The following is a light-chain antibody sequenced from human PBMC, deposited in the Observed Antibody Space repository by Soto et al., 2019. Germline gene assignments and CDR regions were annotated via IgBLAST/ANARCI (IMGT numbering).Light chain of an antibody. V-gene: IGKV1-9*01. CDR2: AAS. J-gene: IGKJ5*01. Sequence: IQLPQTPSFLSASVGDRVTITCRASQGISSDLAWYQQNPGKAPKLLIYAASTLQNGVPSTFSGSGSGTEFTLTISSLQPEDFGTYYCQQFKSYPITFGQGTRLE. CDR3: QQFKSYPIT. CDR1: QGISSD.